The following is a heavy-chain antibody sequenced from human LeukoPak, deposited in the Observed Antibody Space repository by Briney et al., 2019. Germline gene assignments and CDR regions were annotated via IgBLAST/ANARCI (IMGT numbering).Heavy chain of an antibody. J-gene: IGHJ6*04. V-gene: IGHV1-8*01. Sequence: ASVKVSCKASGYTFTSYDINWVRQAPGQGLEWMGWMNPNSGNTGYAQKFQGRVTMTRNTSISTAYMELSSLRAEDTAVYYCVKGNDILTGYPFYYGMDVWGKGTTVTVSS. CDR2: MNPNSGNT. D-gene: IGHD3-9*01. CDR3: VKGNDILTGYPFYYGMDV. CDR1: GYTFTSYD.